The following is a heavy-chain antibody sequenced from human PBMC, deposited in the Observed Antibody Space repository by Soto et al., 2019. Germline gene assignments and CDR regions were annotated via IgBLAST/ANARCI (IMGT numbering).Heavy chain of an antibody. CDR2: ISYSGNT. D-gene: IGHD4-17*01. J-gene: IGHJ4*02. CDR1: GASISSYY. Sequence: PSETLSLTCTVSGASISSYYWSWIRQPPGKGLEWIGYISYSGNTDYNPSLNSRVTISLDTSKNQFSLKLTSVTAADTAVYYCARHYSGDPFDYWGQGTLVTVS. CDR3: ARHYSGDPFDY. V-gene: IGHV4-59*08.